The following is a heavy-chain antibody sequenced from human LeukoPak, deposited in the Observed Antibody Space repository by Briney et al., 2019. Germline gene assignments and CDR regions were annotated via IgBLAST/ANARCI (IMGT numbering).Heavy chain of an antibody. Sequence: PGGSLRLSCAASGFTFSSFAMSWVRQAPGKGLEWVSAISGSGGSTFYADSVKGRFTISRDNSKKTVYLQMNSLRAEDTAVYYCAKDRVAHFFYWYFDLWGRGTLVTVSS. D-gene: IGHD5-12*01. CDR2: ISGSGGST. CDR3: AKDRVAHFFYWYFDL. J-gene: IGHJ2*01. CDR1: GFTFSSFA. V-gene: IGHV3-23*01.